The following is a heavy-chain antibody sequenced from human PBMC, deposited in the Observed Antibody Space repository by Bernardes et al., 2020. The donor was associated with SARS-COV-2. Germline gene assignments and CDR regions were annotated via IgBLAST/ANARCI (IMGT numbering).Heavy chain of an antibody. CDR2: IYPNTGAT. V-gene: IGHV1-2*02. D-gene: IGHD3-16*01. Sequence: VKVSCKTSGYSFTAYHIHWVRQAPGQGLEWMGWIYPNTGATNYAQNFQGRVTMTRDTSITTAYVELSRLTFDDTAVYYCLSVTWSQRDGFDIWGQGTMVAVSS. J-gene: IGHJ3*02. CDR1: GYSFTAYH. CDR3: LSVTWSQRDGFDI.